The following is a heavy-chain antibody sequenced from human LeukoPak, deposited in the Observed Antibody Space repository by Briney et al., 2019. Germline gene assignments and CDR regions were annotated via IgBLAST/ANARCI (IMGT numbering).Heavy chain of an antibody. J-gene: IGHJ6*03. CDR2: ISNRGST. Sequence: PSETLSLTCTVSGGSISSSSSYWSWIRQPPGKGLAWIGYISNRGSTKYNPSLKSRVTISVDTSKNQISLRLNSVTAADTAVYYCAKNYYGSGRMDVWGEGTTVTISS. D-gene: IGHD3-10*01. V-gene: IGHV4-61*01. CDR1: GGSISSSSSY. CDR3: AKNYYGSGRMDV.